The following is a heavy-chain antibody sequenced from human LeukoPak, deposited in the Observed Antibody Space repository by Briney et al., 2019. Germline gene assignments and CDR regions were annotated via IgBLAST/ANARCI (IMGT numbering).Heavy chain of an antibody. J-gene: IGHJ4*02. D-gene: IGHD6-6*01. CDR1: GYTFNGYY. CDR3: ARIRQQLAPDY. Sequence: GGSLRLSCAASGYTFNGYYMQWVRQAPGQGREGRGWINPNSGRTNYAQKFQGRVTMTRDTSISTAYMELSRLRSDDTAVYYCARIRQQLAPDYWGQGTLVTVSS. V-gene: IGHV1-2*02. CDR2: INPNSGRT.